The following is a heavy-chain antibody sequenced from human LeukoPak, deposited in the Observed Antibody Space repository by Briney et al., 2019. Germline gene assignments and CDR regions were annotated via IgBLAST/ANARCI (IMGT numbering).Heavy chain of an antibody. D-gene: IGHD3-10*01. CDR1: GFTVSSNY. CDR2: LYSDGSS. CDR3: ASGTTMVQGVIFAY. J-gene: IGHJ4*02. V-gene: IGHV3-53*01. Sequence: GGSLTLSCAASGFTVSSNYMSWVRQAPGEGLGWGSVLYSDGSSYYADSVKGRFTISRDNSKNTLYLQMHSLRAEDTAVYYCASGTTMVQGVIFAYWGQGTLVTVSS.